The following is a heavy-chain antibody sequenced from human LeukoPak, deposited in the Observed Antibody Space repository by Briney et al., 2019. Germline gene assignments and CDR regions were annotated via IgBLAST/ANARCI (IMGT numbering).Heavy chain of an antibody. J-gene: IGHJ3*02. CDR3: ARDTRGSDAFDI. CDR2: ISGSGGST. CDR1: GFTFSSYA. D-gene: IGHD3-16*01. V-gene: IGHV3-23*01. Sequence: GGSLRLSCAASGFTFSSYAMSWVRQAPGKGLEWVSGISGSGGSTYYADSVKGRFTISRDNAKNTLYLQMNSLRAEDTALYHCARDTRGSDAFDIWGQGTMVTVSS.